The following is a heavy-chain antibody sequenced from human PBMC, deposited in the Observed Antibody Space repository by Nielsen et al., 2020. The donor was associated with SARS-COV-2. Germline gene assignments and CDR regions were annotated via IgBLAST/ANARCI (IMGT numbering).Heavy chain of an antibody. D-gene: IGHD3-22*01. V-gene: IGHV3-23*01. CDR1: GFTFSSYA. CDR3: ARDVLSFYYDSSGSPNDAFDI. CDR2: ISGSGGST. Sequence: GESLKISCAASGFTFSSYAMSWVRQAPGKGLEWVSAISGSGGSTYYADSVKGRFTISRDNAKNSLYLQMNSLRAEDTAVYYCARDVLSFYYDSSGSPNDAFDIWGQGTMVTVSS. J-gene: IGHJ3*02.